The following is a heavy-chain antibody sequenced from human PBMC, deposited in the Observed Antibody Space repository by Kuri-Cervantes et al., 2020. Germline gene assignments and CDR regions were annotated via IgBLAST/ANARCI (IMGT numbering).Heavy chain of an antibody. CDR3: ARGLGGYCSSTSCNWFDP. D-gene: IGHD2-2*01. CDR2: INHSGST. J-gene: IGHJ5*02. CDR1: GYSISSGYY. Sequence: GSLRLSCAVSGYSISSGYYWGWIRQPPGKGLEWIGEINHSGSTNYNPSLKSRVTISVDTSKNQFSLKLSSVTAADTAVYYCARGLGGYCSSTSCNWFDPWGQGTLVTVSS. V-gene: IGHV4-38-2*01.